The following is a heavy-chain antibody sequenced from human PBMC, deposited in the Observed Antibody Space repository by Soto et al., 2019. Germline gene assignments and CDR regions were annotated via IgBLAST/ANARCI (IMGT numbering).Heavy chain of an antibody. Sequence: QVQLVESGGGVVQPGRSLRLSGAASGFTFSSYGMHWVRQAPGKGLEWVAVIWYGGSDKYYADSVKGRFTISRDNSKNTLYLQMNSLSAEDTAVYYCARAGLLLDYWGQGTLVTVSS. CDR2: IWYGGSDK. V-gene: IGHV3-33*01. CDR3: ARAGLLLDY. D-gene: IGHD1-26*01. CDR1: GFTFSSYG. J-gene: IGHJ4*02.